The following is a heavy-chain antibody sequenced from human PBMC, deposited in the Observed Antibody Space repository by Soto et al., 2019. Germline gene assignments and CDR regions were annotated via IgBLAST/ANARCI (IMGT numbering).Heavy chain of an antibody. CDR1: GGSFSGYY. V-gene: IGHV4-34*01. CDR3: ARVAQFDILTGYYPFDY. Sequence: SETLSLTCAVYGGSFSGYYWNWIRQPPWKWLEWIGEVNDSGNTNSNPSLKSRVTISLDTSKNQFSLNLNSVTAADTAMYYCARVAQFDILTGYYPFDYWGQGTLVTVSS. CDR2: VNDSGNT. J-gene: IGHJ4*02. D-gene: IGHD3-9*01.